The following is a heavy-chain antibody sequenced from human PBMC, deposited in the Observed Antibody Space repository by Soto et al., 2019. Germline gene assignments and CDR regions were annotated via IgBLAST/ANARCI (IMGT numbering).Heavy chain of an antibody. CDR3: ASGGNWFDP. Sequence: ETLSLTCNVSVGSISNYYWTWVRQSPEKGLEWIGYMYYNGNINYNPSLKSRVTISIDTSKNQFSLTLKSVTAADTAVYYCASGGNWFDPWGQGVLVTVSS. J-gene: IGHJ5*02. CDR2: MYYNGNI. CDR1: VGSISNYY. D-gene: IGHD3-16*01. V-gene: IGHV4-59*01.